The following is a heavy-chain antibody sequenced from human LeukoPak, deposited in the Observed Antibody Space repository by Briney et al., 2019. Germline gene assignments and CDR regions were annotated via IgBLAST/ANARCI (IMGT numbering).Heavy chain of an antibody. Sequence: GGSLRLSCAASGFTFRDRYMGWVRQVPGKGLAWVSYNSSSSHYTNYEASVRGRIIISRDNARDSVYLQMNSLRVEDTAIYYCVTETTEGAKDYWGQGTLVTVSS. CDR3: VTETTEGAKDY. J-gene: IGHJ4*02. CDR2: NSSSSHYT. CDR1: GFTFRDRY. V-gene: IGHV3-11*05. D-gene: IGHD1-14*01.